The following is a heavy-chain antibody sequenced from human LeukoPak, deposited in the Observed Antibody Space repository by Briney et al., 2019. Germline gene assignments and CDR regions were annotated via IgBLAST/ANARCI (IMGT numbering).Heavy chain of an antibody. J-gene: IGHJ5*02. D-gene: IGHD6-13*01. V-gene: IGHV1-69*06. CDR2: IIPIFGTA. CDR1: GGTFSSYA. Sequence: ASVKVSCKASGGTFSSYAISWVRQAPGQGLEWMGGIIPIFGTANYAQKFQGRVTITADNSTSTAYMELSSLRSEDTAMYYCMRDTYASSWLWGFDPWGQGTLVTVSS. CDR3: MRDTYASSWLWGFDP.